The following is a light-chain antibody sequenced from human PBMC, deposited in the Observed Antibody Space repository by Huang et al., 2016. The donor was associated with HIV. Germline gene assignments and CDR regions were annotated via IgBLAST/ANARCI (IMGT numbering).Light chain of an antibody. CDR1: QSVLYSSNNKKY. Sequence: DIVMTQSPDSLAVSLGGRATINCKSSQSVLYSSNNKKYLAWYQEKPGQPPTLLIYSASTRESGVPDRFSGSGSGTDFTLTISSLQAEDVAVYYCQQYYSTPLTFGGGTKVEIK. CDR2: SAS. J-gene: IGKJ4*01. V-gene: IGKV4-1*01. CDR3: QQYYSTPLT.